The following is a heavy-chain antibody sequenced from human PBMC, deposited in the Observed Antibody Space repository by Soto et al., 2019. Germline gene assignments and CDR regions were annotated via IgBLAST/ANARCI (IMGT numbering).Heavy chain of an antibody. Sequence: SETLSLTIAVSGSSISSGYYWGWIRQPPGKGLEWIGDINHSGTTNYNPSLQSRVTISVDTSKNQFSLKLTSMTAADTAVYYCARTDPVAAAALNWFDPWGQGTMVPVSS. CDR3: ARTDPVAAAALNWFDP. D-gene: IGHD6-13*01. V-gene: IGHV4-38-2*01. J-gene: IGHJ5*02. CDR2: INHSGTT. CDR1: GSSISSGYY.